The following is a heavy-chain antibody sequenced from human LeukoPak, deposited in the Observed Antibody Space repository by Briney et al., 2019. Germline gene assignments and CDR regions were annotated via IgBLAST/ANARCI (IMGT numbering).Heavy chain of an antibody. CDR3: ARENPSGYYNRPIDY. CDR1: GASISSYY. D-gene: IGHD3-22*01. J-gene: IGHJ4*02. Sequence: PSETLSLTCTVSGASISSYYWSWIRQPPGKGLEWIGDIYYSGSIKYNPSLRSRVTMSVDTSKNQFSLKLSSVTAADTAIYYCARENPSGYYNRPIDYWGQGTLVTVSS. CDR2: IYYSGSI. V-gene: IGHV4-59*01.